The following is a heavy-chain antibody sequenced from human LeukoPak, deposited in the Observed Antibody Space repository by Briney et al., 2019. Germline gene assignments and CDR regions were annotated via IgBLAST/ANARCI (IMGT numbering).Heavy chain of an antibody. V-gene: IGHV4-34*01. CDR2: INHSGST. CDR3: ARVCCSSGWYRMNY. D-gene: IGHD6-19*01. CDR1: GGSFSGYY. J-gene: IGHJ4*02. Sequence: PSETLSLTCAVYGGSFSGYYWSWIRQPPGKGLEWIGEINHSGSTNYNPSLKSRVTISVDMSKNQFSLKLSSVTAADTAVYYCARVCCSSGWYRMNYWGQGTLVTVSS.